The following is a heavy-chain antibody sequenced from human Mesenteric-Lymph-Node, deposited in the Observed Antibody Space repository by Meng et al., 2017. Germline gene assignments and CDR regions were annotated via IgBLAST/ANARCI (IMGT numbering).Heavy chain of an antibody. CDR3: ARDRLSRDGYNFFDY. D-gene: IGHD5-24*01. CDR1: GFTFSSYW. J-gene: IGHJ4*02. CDR2: IKQDGSEK. V-gene: IGHV3-7*01. Sequence: GESLKISCAASGFTFSSYWMSWVRQAPGKRLEWVANIKQDGSEKYYVDSVKGRFTISRDNAKNSLYLQMNSLRAEDTAVYYCARDRLSRDGYNFFDYWGQGTLVTVSS.